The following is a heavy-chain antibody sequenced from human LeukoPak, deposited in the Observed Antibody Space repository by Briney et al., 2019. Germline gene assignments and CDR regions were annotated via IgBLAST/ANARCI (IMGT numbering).Heavy chain of an antibody. CDR3: ATLSDAIVAAGTRNY. CDR1: GFTFSSYA. J-gene: IGHJ4*02. CDR2: ISGSGGST. Sequence: GGSLRLSCAASGFTFSSYAMSWVRQAPGKGLEWVSVISGSGGSTNYADSVNGRFTISRDNSKNMLHLQMSSLRAEDTAVYYCATLSDAIVAAGTRNYWGQGTLVTVSS. D-gene: IGHD6-13*01. V-gene: IGHV3-23*01.